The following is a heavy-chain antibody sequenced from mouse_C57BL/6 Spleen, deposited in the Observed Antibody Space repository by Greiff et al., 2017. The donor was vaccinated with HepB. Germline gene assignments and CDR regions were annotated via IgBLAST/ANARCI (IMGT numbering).Heavy chain of an antibody. Sequence: VQLQESGPELVKPGASVKISCKASGYAFSSSWMNWVKQRPGKGLEWIGRIYPGDGDTNYNGKFKGKATLTADKSSSTAYMQLSSLTSEDSAVYFCARPEYYGSSYGYFDVWGTGTTVTVSS. CDR2: IYPGDGDT. J-gene: IGHJ1*03. CDR3: ARPEYYGSSYGYFDV. V-gene: IGHV1-82*01. CDR1: GYAFSSSW. D-gene: IGHD1-1*01.